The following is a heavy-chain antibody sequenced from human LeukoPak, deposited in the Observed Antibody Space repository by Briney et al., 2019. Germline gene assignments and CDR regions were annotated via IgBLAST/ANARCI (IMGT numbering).Heavy chain of an antibody. Sequence: SETLSLTCTVSGGSISSYYWSWIRQPPGKGLEWIGYIYYSGSTNYNPSLRSRVTISVDTSKNQFSLKLSSVTAADTAVYYCARTAVAGTVDYWGQGTLVTVSS. CDR2: IYYSGST. J-gene: IGHJ4*02. D-gene: IGHD6-19*01. CDR1: GGSISSYY. CDR3: ARTAVAGTVDY. V-gene: IGHV4-59*01.